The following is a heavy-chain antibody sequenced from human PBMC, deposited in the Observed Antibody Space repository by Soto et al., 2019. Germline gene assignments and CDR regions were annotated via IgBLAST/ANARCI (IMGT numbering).Heavy chain of an antibody. CDR1: GFSLTTSGVG. Sequence: QITLNESGPTVVKPAETLTLTCTFSGFSLTTSGVGVGSIRQSPGKAPQGLALIYWDDDKSYSATLKSRLTITKDTSKNQVVLTMASVDPADTATYYCAHRILRTVFGLVTTTAIYFDFWGQGTPVVVSS. J-gene: IGHJ4*02. V-gene: IGHV2-5*02. CDR3: AHRILRTVFGLVTTTAIYFDF. CDR2: IYWDDDK. D-gene: IGHD3-3*01.